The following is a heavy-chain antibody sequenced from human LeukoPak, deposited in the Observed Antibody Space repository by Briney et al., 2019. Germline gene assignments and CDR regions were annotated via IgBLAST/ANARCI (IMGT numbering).Heavy chain of an antibody. CDR3: ARERYSSGWYDFDY. D-gene: IGHD6-19*01. V-gene: IGHV1-18*01. CDR2: ISAYNGNT. Sequence: ASVKVSCKASGYTFTSHAINWVRQAPGQGLEWMGWISAYNGNTNYAQKLQGRVTMTTDTSTSTAYMELRSLRSDDTAVYYCARERYSSGWYDFDYWGQGTLVTVSS. J-gene: IGHJ4*02. CDR1: GYTFTSHA.